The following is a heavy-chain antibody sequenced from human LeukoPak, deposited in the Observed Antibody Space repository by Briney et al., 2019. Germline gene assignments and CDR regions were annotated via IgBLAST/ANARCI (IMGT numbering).Heavy chain of an antibody. J-gene: IGHJ4*02. V-gene: IGHV3-23*01. CDR2: ISGGGDST. Sequence: GGSLRLSCAASGFTFSNYAMRWVRQAPGKGLEWVSGISGGGDSTYYADSVKGRFTISRDNSKNTLYLQMNSLRAEDTAVYYCARRSGIAVAGAFDYWGQGTLVTVSS. CDR1: GFTFSNYA. CDR3: ARRSGIAVAGAFDY. D-gene: IGHD6-19*01.